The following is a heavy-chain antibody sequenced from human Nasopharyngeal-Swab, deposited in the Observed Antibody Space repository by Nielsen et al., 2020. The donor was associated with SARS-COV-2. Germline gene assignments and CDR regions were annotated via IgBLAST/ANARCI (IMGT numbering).Heavy chain of an antibody. V-gene: IGHV1-46*01. CDR1: GYTFTTYY. CDR2: INPSGGST. J-gene: IGHJ4*02. Sequence: ASVKVSCKASGYTFTTYYMHWVRQAPGQGLEWMGIINPSGGSTNYAQKFQGRVTMTRDTSTSTVYMELSSLRSEDTAVYYCARLYLTTMVRGIFDYWGQGTLVTVSS. CDR3: ARLYLTTMVRGIFDY. D-gene: IGHD3-10*01.